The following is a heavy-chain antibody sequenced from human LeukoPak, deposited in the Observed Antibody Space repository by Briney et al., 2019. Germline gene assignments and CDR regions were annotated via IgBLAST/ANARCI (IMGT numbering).Heavy chain of an antibody. Sequence: PSETLSLTCTVSGGSISSYYWSWIRQPAGKGLEWIGRIYTSGSTNYNPSLKSRVTMSVDTSKNQFSLKLSSVTAADTAVYYCARMTYDYVWGSYRFLGAFDIWGQGTMVTVSS. CDR2: IYTSGST. CDR1: GGSISSYY. D-gene: IGHD3-16*02. J-gene: IGHJ3*02. V-gene: IGHV4-4*07. CDR3: ARMTYDYVWGSYRFLGAFDI.